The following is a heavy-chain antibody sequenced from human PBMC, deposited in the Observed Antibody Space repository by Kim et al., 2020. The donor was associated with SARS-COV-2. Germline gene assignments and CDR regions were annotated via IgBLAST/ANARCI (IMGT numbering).Heavy chain of an antibody. J-gene: IGHJ4*02. V-gene: IGHV3-11*01. CDR2: ISTSDTTM. D-gene: IGHD2-15*01. Sequence: GGSLRLSCAASGFTFGDYYLSWVRQAPGKGLDWIASISTSDTTMYYADSVQGRFTISKDTASKSLYLQMNSLSAEDTAVYYCTTGGRLCRGGSCTPYFFDFWGQGTLVAVSS. CDR3: TTGGRLCRGGSCTPYFFDF. CDR1: GFTFGDYY.